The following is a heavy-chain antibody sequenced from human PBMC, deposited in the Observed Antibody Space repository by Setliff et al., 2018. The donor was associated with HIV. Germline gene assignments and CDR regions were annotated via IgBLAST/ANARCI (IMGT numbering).Heavy chain of an antibody. CDR3: ARREEPNSNNFWSGYSGFDY. CDR2: IYQTANT. CDR1: GYSISSGHY. V-gene: IGHV4-38-2*01. D-gene: IGHD3-3*01. J-gene: IGHJ4*02. Sequence: LSLTCAVSGYSISSGHYWGWIRQPPGKGLEWIGSIYQTANTFYSPSLKSRAAISVDTSKNQFSLRLSSVTAADTAIYYRARREEPNSNNFWSGYSGFDYWGQGMLVTVSS.